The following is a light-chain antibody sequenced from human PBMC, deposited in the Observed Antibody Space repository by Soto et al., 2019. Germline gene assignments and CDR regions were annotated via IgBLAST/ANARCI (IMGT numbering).Light chain of an antibody. CDR3: SSYTSRNTWV. Sequence: QSALTQPASVSGSPGQSITISCTGTSSDVGDYSYVSWYQQHPGKAPKLMIYAVSNRPSGVSNRFSGSKSGNTASLTISGLQAEDEADYYCSSYTSRNTWVFGGGTKLTAL. J-gene: IGLJ3*02. CDR2: AVS. V-gene: IGLV2-14*01. CDR1: SSDVGDYSY.